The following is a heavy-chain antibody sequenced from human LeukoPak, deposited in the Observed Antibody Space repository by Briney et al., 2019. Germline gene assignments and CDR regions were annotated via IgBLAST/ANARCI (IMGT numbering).Heavy chain of an antibody. CDR3: ASSKPDLPAVGSHDALDI. Sequence: GGSLRLSCAASEFTFSSYEMNWVRQAPGKGLEWVSYISSSGSIIYCADSVKGRFTISRDNAKNSLYLQMNSLRAEDTAVYYCASSKPDLPAVGSHDALDIWGQGTMVTVSS. V-gene: IGHV3-48*03. J-gene: IGHJ3*02. CDR2: ISSSGSII. D-gene: IGHD6-13*01. CDR1: EFTFSSYE.